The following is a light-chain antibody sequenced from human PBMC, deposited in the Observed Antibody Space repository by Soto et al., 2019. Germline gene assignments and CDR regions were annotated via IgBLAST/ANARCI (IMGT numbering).Light chain of an antibody. CDR1: QSVLYSSNNKNY. CDR2: WAS. Sequence: DIVMTQSPDSLAVSLGERATINCKSSQSVLYSSNNKNYLAWYQHKPGQPPKVLIYWASTRESGVPDRFSGSGSGTDFTLTISSLQAEDVAVYYCQQYYTTPTWTFGQGTKVEIK. CDR3: QQYYTTPTWT. J-gene: IGKJ1*01. V-gene: IGKV4-1*01.